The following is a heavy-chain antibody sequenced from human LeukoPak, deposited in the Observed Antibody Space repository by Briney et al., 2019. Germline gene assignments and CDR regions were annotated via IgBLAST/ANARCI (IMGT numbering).Heavy chain of an antibody. CDR3: ARAIWYGSGTTAFDY. D-gene: IGHD3-10*01. V-gene: IGHV4-4*07. Sequence: SETLSLTCTVSGGSISSYYWSWIRQPAGKGLEWIGRIYNSGSTNYNTNYNPSLTSRVTVSVDTSKNQFSLKLNSVSAADTAVYFCARAIWYGSGTTAFDYWGQGTLVTVSS. CDR2: IYNSGST. J-gene: IGHJ4*02. CDR1: GGSISSYY.